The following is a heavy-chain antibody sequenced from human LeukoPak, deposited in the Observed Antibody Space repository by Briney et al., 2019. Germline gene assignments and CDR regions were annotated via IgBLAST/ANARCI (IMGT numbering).Heavy chain of an antibody. Sequence: GASVKVSCKASGYTFTGYYMHWVRQAPGQGLEWMGWINPNSGGTNYAQKFQGRVTMTRDTSISTAYMELSRLRSDDTAVYYCAREIYCSGGSCSQTVYYYYYGMDVWGQGTTVTVSS. J-gene: IGHJ6*02. V-gene: IGHV1-2*02. CDR2: INPNSGGT. CDR1: GYTFTGYY. D-gene: IGHD2-15*01. CDR3: AREIYCSGGSCSQTVYYYYYGMDV.